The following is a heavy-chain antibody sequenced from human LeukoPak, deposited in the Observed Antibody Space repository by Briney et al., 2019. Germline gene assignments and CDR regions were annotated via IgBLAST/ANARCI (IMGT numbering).Heavy chain of an antibody. CDR1: GYTFTSYA. V-gene: IGHV1-3*01. CDR2: INAGNGNT. Sequence: ASVKVSCKASGYTFTSYAMHWVRQAPGQRLEWMGWINAGNGNTKYSQKFQGRVTITADESTSTAYMELSSLRSEDTAVYYCARSRVPAAMDLDYWGQGTLVTVSS. J-gene: IGHJ4*02. D-gene: IGHD2-2*01. CDR3: ARSRVPAAMDLDY.